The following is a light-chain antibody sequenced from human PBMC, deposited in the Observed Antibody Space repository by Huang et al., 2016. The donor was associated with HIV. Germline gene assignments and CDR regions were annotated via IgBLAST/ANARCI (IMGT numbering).Light chain of an antibody. V-gene: IGKV3-20*01. CDR2: GAS. CDR1: QSVSSSY. J-gene: IGKJ4*01. CDR3: QQYGIPLT. Sequence: EIVLTQPPGTLALSPGERATLSCRASQSVSSSYLAWYQQKPGQAPRLLKYGASSRATGIPDRVSGSGSGTDCTLTISRLEAEDFAVYYCQQYGIPLTFGGGTKVEIK.